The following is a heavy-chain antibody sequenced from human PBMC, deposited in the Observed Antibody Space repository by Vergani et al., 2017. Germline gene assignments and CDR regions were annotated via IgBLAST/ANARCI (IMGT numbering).Heavy chain of an antibody. CDR1: GFTFSDYY. CDR2: ISYDGSNK. D-gene: IGHD5-12*01. V-gene: IGHV3-30-3*01. Sequence: QVQLVESGGGLVKPGGSLRLSCAASGFTFSDYYMSWVRQAPGKGLEWVAVISYDGSNKYYADSVKGRFTISRDNSKNTLYLQMNSLRAEDTAVYYCARDRGSVIVATMPDYWGQGTLVTVSS. CDR3: ARDRGSVIVATMPDY. J-gene: IGHJ4*02.